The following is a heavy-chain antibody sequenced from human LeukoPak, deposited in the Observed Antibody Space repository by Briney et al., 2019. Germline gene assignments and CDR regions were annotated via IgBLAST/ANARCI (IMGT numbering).Heavy chain of an antibody. CDR2: IYYSGST. J-gene: IGHJ5*02. Sequence: SETLSLTCTVSGGSISSSSYYWGWIRQPPGKGLEWIGSIYYSGSTYYSPSLKSRVTISVDTSKNQFSLKLSSVTAADTAVYYRGREGLIAARWVWVPEKNWFDPWGQGTLVTVSS. CDR3: GREGLIAARWVWVPEKNWFDP. D-gene: IGHD3-16*01. CDR1: GGSISSSSYY. V-gene: IGHV4-39*07.